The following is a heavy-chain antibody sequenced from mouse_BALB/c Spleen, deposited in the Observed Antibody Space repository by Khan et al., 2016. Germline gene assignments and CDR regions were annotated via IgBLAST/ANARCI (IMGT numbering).Heavy chain of an antibody. CDR1: GFDFSRYW. Sequence: EVKLLESGGGLVQPGGSLKLSCAASGFDFSRYWMSWVRQAPGKGLEWIGEINPDSSTIYYTPSLKDKFIISRDNAKNTLYLQMSKVRSEDTALYYCARLHYYDRFAYWGQGTLVTVSA. V-gene: IGHV4-1*02. D-gene: IGHD1-2*01. J-gene: IGHJ3*01. CDR2: INPDSSTI. CDR3: ARLHYYDRFAY.